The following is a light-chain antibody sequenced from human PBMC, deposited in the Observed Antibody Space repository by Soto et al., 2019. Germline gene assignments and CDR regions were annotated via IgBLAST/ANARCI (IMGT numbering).Light chain of an antibody. CDR2: KAS. J-gene: IGKJ1*01. Sequence: DIQMTQSPSTLSASVGDRVTITCRASQSISSWLAWYQQKPGKAPKLLIYKASTLQSGVPSSFSGSGSATEFTLAISSLQRDDSETYYCQQYNDNWTFGQGTKVEIK. V-gene: IGKV1-5*03. CDR3: QQYNDNWT. CDR1: QSISSW.